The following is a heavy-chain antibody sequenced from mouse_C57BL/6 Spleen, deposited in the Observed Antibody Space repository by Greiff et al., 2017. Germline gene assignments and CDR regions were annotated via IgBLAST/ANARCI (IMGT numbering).Heavy chain of an antibody. D-gene: IGHD1-1*01. CDR1: GYTFTGYW. J-gene: IGHJ2*01. CDR2: ILPAGGST. V-gene: IGHV1-9*01. CDR3: ARRAVVGYFDY. Sequence: QVQLQQSGAELMKPGASVKLSCKATGYTFTGYWIEWVKQRPGHGLEWIGEILPAGGSTNYNEKFKGKATFTADTSSNTAYMQLSRLTTEDAAIXYCARRAVVGYFDYWGQGTTLTVSS.